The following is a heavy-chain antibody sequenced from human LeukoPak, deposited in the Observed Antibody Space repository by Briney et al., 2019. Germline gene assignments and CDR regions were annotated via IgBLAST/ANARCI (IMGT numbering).Heavy chain of an antibody. CDR2: IYYSGST. J-gene: IGHJ4*02. CDR3: ARSGLFSWGSFDY. D-gene: IGHD7-27*01. Sequence: SETLSLTCTVSGGSISSSTYSWGWIRQPPGKGLEWIGSIYYSGSTYYNPALRRRVPISVDTSKNQFSLKLSSVTAADTAVYYCARSGLFSWGSFDYWGQGTLVTVSS. V-gene: IGHV4-39*07. CDR1: GGSISSSTYS.